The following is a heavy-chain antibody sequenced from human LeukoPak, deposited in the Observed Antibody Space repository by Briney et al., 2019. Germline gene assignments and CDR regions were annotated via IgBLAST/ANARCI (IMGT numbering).Heavy chain of an antibody. J-gene: IGHJ4*02. CDR1: GFTFSDYY. CDR3: AGRAAAGRCFDY. D-gene: IGHD6-13*01. CDR2: ISSGGSTI. V-gene: IGHV3-11*01. Sequence: GASLRLSCAVSGFTFSDYYMSWIRQAPGKGLEWVSYISSGGSTISHADSGKSSFTISRDNAENSLYLQMNSLRGEDTAVYYCAGRAAAGRCFDYWGQGTLVTVSS.